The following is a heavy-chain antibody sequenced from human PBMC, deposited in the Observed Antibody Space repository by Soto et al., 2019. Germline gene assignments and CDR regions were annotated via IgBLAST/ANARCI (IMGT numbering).Heavy chain of an antibody. CDR2: ISSSSSTI. Sequence: EVQLVESGGGLVQPGGSLRLSCAASGFTFSSYSMNWVRQAPGKGLEWVSYISSSSSTIYYADSVKGRFTISRDNSKNTLYLQMNSLRAEDTAVYYCAKDTYYYGMDVWGQGTTVTVSS. CDR1: GFTFSSYS. CDR3: AKDTYYYGMDV. V-gene: IGHV3-48*01. J-gene: IGHJ6*02.